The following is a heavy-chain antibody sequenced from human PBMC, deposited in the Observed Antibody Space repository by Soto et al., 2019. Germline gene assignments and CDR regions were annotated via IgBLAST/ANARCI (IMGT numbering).Heavy chain of an antibody. D-gene: IGHD3-16*02. CDR2: IWYDGSNK. CDR1: GFTFSSYG. CDR3: ARDAITFGGVIVMDV. V-gene: IGHV3-33*01. J-gene: IGHJ6*03. Sequence: QVQLVESGGGVVQPGRSLRLSCAASGFTFSSYGMHWVRQAPGKGLEWVAVIWYDGSNKYYADSVKGRFTISRDNSKNTLYLQMNSLRAEDTAVYYCARDAITFGGVIVMDVWGKGTTVTASS.